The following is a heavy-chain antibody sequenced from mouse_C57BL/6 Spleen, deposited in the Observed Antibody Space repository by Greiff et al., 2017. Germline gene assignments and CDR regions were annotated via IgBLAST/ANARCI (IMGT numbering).Heavy chain of an antibody. D-gene: IGHD1-1*01. CDR1: GISITTGNYR. V-gene: IGHV3-5*01. CDR2: RYYSGTI. CDR3: ARGMTTVVGEDWYFDV. Sequence: EVQLQESGPGLVKPSQTVFLTCTVTGISITTGNYRWSWIRQFPGNKLEWIGYRYYSGTITYNPSLTSRTTITRDTPKTQFFREMNSLTDEDTATYYCARGMTTVVGEDWYFDVWGTGTTVTVSS. J-gene: IGHJ1*03.